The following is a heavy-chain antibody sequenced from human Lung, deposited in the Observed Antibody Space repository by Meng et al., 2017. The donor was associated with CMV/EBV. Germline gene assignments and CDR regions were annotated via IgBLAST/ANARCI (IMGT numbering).Heavy chain of an antibody. J-gene: IGHJ4*02. V-gene: IGHV3-7*01. D-gene: IGHD2-21*01. CDR2: INRDGSEK. Sequence: ESLKISXAASGFRFSTYSMSWVRQAPGKGLEWLASINRDGSEKDYVDSVKGRFTISRDNAKNSLYLVMNSLRAEDTAVYYCASLFCGPTTCYYFDWWGQGTRVTGSS. CDR3: ASLFCGPTTCYYFDW. CDR1: GFRFSTYS.